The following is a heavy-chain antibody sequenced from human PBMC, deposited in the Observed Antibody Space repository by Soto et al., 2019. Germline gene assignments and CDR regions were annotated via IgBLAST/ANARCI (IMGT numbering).Heavy chain of an antibody. Sequence: PGGSLRLSCTASGFTFTSYSLNWVRQAPGKGLQWVSSISSSGQYIFYADSVKGRFTISRDNAKRSLSLQMSSLRADDTAVYYCARDYTGGYESFGYYYGMDVWGQGTTVTVSS. D-gene: IGHD5-12*01. CDR2: ISSSGQYI. CDR3: ARDYTGGYESFGYYYGMDV. CDR1: GFTFTSYS. V-gene: IGHV3-21*01. J-gene: IGHJ6*02.